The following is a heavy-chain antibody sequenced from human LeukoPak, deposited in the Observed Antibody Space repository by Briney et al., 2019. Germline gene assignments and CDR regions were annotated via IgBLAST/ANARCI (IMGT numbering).Heavy chain of an antibody. D-gene: IGHD2-15*01. Sequence: SGTLSLTCAVSGGSISSSNWWSWVRQPPGKGLEWIGEIYHSGSTNYNPSLKSRVTISVDKSKNQFSLKLSSVTAADTAVYYCAQVVVVAATDWFDPWGQGTLVTVSS. CDR1: GGSISSSNW. CDR2: IYHSGST. J-gene: IGHJ5*02. CDR3: AQVVVVAATDWFDP. V-gene: IGHV4-4*02.